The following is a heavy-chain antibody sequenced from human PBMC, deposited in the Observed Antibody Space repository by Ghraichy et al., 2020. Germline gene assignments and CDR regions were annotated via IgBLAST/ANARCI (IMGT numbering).Heavy chain of an antibody. CDR1: GFTFSDYY. J-gene: IGHJ6*01. CDR2: ISSTSSYT. Sequence: GGSLRLSCAATGFTFSDYYMVWIRQAPGKGLEWLSYISSTSSYTNYADSVKGRFTISRDNANNSLYLQMIGLRAEDTAMYFCARGTSWSAYQYGLDVWGRGTTVIVSS. V-gene: IGHV3-11*03. D-gene: IGHD3-3*01. CDR3: ARGTSWSAYQYGLDV.